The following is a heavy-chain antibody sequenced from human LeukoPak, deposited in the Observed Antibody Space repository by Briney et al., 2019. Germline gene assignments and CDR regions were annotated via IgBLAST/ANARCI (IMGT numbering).Heavy chain of an antibody. CDR1: GGSVSSGSYY. Sequence: SETLSLTCTVSGGSVSSGSYYWSWIRQPPGKGQEWIGYIYYSRSTNYNPSLKNRVTISLDRSKNQFSLKLSSVTAADTAVYYCAREGGNYFDYWGQGTLVTVSS. J-gene: IGHJ4*02. CDR2: IYYSRST. CDR3: AREGGNYFDY. V-gene: IGHV4-61*01.